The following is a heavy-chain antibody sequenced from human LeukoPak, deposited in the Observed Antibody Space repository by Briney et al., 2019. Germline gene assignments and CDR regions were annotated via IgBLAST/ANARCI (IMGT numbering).Heavy chain of an antibody. V-gene: IGHV3-30*03. CDR1: GFSFSRYG. Sequence: PGQSLRLSCAAPGFSFSRYGMHWVRQTPGKGLEWVAVILTDRTYTYYADSVKGRFTISRDNFKNTLYLQMNSLRAEDTAVYYCARQPDDFSGWNNGQDFFDYWGQGTLVTVSS. J-gene: IGHJ4*02. D-gene: IGHD6-19*01. CDR2: ILTDRTYT. CDR3: ARQPDDFSGWNNGQDFFDY.